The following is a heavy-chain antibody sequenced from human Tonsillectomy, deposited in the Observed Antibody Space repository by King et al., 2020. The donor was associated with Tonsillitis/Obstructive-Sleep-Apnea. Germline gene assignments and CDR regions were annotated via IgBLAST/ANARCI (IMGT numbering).Heavy chain of an antibody. CDR1: GYIFTTYW. CDR3: ARLTMVRGVHNWFDP. CDR2: IHPGDSDT. V-gene: IGHV5-51*01. Sequence: QLVQSGAEVKKPGESLKISCKGSGYIFTTYWIGWVRQMPGKGLEWKGIIHPGDSDTRYSPSFQGQVTISADKSISTAYLQWSSLKASDTAMYYCARLTMVRGVHNWFDPWGQGTLVTVSS. J-gene: IGHJ5*02. D-gene: IGHD3-10*01.